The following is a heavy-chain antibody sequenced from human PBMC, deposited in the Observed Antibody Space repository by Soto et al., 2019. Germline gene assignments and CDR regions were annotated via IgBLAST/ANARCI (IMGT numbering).Heavy chain of an antibody. V-gene: IGHV4-39*01. CDR1: GGSITSSSFY. Sequence: QLQLQESGPGLVKPSETLSLTCTVSGGSITSSSFYWGWIRQPPGKGLEWIGHIFHTGATNQNPTLKSRLRMSVDTSKNQFSMNLSSVTATDTAVYYCARRRIVPTTNFDYWGQGTLVTVSS. D-gene: IGHD1-26*01. CDR3: ARRRIVPTTNFDY. CDR2: IFHTGAT. J-gene: IGHJ4*02.